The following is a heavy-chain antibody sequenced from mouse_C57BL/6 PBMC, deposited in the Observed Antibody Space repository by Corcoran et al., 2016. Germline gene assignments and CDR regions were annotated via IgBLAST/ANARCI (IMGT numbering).Heavy chain of an antibody. D-gene: IGHD1-1*01. CDR1: GYSFTSYY. V-gene: IGHV1-66*01. CDR3: ATPYYYGSSYGYFDV. CDR2: IYPGSGNT. Sequence: QVQLQQSGPELVKPGASVKISCKASGYSFTSYYIHWVKQRPGQGLEWIGWIYPGSGNTKYNEKFKGKATLTADTSSSTAYMQLSSLTSEDSAVYYCATPYYYGSSYGYFDVWGTGTTVTVSS. J-gene: IGHJ1*03.